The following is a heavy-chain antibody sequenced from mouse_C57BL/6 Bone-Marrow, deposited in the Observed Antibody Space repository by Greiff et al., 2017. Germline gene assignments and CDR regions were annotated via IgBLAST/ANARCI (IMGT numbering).Heavy chain of an antibody. V-gene: IGHV2-9-1*01. CDR3: ARNLFYATDY. J-gene: IGHJ4*01. CDR2: IWTGGGT. CDR1: GFSLTSYA. Sequence: VQRVESGPGLVAPSQSLSITCTVSGFSLTSYAISWVRQPPGTGLAWLGVIWTGGGTNYNSALKSRLSISKDNSKSQVFLKMNSLQTDDTARYYCARNLFYATDYWGQGTSVTVSS.